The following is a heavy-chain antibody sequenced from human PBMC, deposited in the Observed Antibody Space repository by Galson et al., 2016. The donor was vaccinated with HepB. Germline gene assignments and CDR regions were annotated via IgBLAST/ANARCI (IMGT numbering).Heavy chain of an antibody. CDR3: ARDRVTKDYYYYYGMDV. CDR2: ISYDGSNK. Sequence: SLRLSCAASGFNFSSYAMNWVRQAPGKGLEWVAVISYDGSNKYYADSVKGRFTISRDTSKNTLYLQMNSLRTEDTAVYYCARDRVTKDYYYYYGMDVWGQGTTVTVSS. D-gene: IGHD2-21*02. CDR1: GFNFSSYA. V-gene: IGHV3-30*04. J-gene: IGHJ6*02.